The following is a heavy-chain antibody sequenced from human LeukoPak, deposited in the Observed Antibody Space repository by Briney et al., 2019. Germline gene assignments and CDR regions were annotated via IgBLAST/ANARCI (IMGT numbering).Heavy chain of an antibody. CDR3: AKAARRLGLLVVTHFDY. J-gene: IGHJ4*02. CDR1: GFTFSSYG. Sequence: GRSLRLSCAASGFTFSSYGMHWVRQAPGKGLERVAVISYDGSNKYYADSVKGRFTISRDNSKNTLYLQMNSLRAEDTAVYYCAKAARRLGLLVVTHFDYWGQGTLVTVSS. V-gene: IGHV3-30*18. D-gene: IGHD3-22*01. CDR2: ISYDGSNK.